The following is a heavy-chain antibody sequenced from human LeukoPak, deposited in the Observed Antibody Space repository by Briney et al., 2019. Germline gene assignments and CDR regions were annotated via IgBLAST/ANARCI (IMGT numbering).Heavy chain of an antibody. J-gene: IGHJ4*02. CDR3: ARANSMGSGSYSNFDY. CDR1: GGSFSGYY. V-gene: IGHV4-34*01. D-gene: IGHD3-10*01. Sequence: PSETLSLTCAVSGGSFSGYYWSWIRQPPGKGLEWIGEINHSGSTNYNPSLKSRVTISVDTSKHQFSLKLSSVTAADTAVYYCARANSMGSGSYSNFDYWGQGTLVTVSS. CDR2: INHSGST.